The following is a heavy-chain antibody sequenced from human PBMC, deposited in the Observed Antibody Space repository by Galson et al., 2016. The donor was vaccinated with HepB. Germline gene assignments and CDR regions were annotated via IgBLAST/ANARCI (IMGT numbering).Heavy chain of an antibody. V-gene: IGHV3-11*01. D-gene: IGHD3/OR15-3a*01. Sequence: SLRLSCAASGFTFSDCYMSWIRQAPGKGLEWVSYIGSRGTTTFYADSVKGRFTISRDNAKNSLYLQMNTLRGEDTAVYYCAGGGGKVDSWGAFDTWGQGTMVAVSS. CDR2: IGSRGTTT. CDR1: GFTFSDCY. J-gene: IGHJ3*02. CDR3: AGGGGKVDSWGAFDT.